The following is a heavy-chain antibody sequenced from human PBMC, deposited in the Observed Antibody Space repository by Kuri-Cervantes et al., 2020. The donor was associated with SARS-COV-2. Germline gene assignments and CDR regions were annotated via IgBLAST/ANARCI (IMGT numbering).Heavy chain of an antibody. CDR3: TRADISGSNKWFFNL. CDR1: GFTFSSYG. V-gene: IGHV3-33*08. D-gene: IGHD3-22*01. Sequence: GESLKISCAVSGFTFSSYGMHWVRQAPGKGLEWVAVIWFDGSHKYYADSVKGRFTISRDSSKNTLYLQMNNLSAADTAVYYCTRADISGSNKWFFNLWGRGTLVTVSS. J-gene: IGHJ2*01. CDR2: IWFDGSHK.